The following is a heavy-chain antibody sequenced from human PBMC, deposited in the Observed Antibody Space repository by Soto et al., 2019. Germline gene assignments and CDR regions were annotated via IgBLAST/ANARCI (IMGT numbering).Heavy chain of an antibody. CDR1: GGSISSYY. Sequence: QVQLQESGPGLVKPSETLSLTCTVSGGSISSYYWSWIRQPPGKGLEWIGYIYYSGSTNYNPSLKRRVTISVDTSKNQFSLKLSSVTAADTAVYYCARARYYDNWYFDLWGRGTLVTVSS. J-gene: IGHJ2*01. CDR2: IYYSGST. CDR3: ARARYYDNWYFDL. D-gene: IGHD3-22*01. V-gene: IGHV4-59*01.